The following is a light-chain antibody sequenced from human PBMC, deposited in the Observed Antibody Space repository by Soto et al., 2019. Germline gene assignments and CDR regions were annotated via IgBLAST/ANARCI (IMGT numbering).Light chain of an antibody. CDR2: EVN. J-gene: IGLJ1*01. Sequence: ALTQPASVSGSPGQSITISCTGTSSDVGAYNFVSWYQQYPGKAPKVMIYEVNNRPSGVSNRFSGSKSGNTASLTISGLQAEDEADYYCSSFTRSSTYVFGSGTKLTVL. CDR1: SSDVGAYNF. V-gene: IGLV2-14*01. CDR3: SSFTRSSTYV.